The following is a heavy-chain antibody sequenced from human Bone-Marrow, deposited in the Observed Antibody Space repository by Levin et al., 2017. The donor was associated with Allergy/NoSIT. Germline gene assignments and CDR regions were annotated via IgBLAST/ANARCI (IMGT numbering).Heavy chain of an antibody. CDR1: GYTFTGYY. J-gene: IGHJ6*02. CDR2: INPNSGGT. V-gene: IGHV1-2*02. CDR3: ATLFCSSTSCSREYYYYYGMDV. D-gene: IGHD2-2*01. Sequence: ASVKVSCKASGYTFTGYYMHWVRQAPGQGLEWMGWINPNSGGTNYAQKFQGRVTMTRDTSISTAYMELSRLRSDDTAVYYCATLFCSSTSCSREYYYYYGMDVWGQGTTVTVSS.